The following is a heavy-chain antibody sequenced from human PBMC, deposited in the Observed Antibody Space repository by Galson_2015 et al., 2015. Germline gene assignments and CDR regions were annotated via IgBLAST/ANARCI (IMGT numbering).Heavy chain of an antibody. V-gene: IGHV2-70*01. CDR3: ARVWNYYGSGSRCGAFDI. J-gene: IGHJ3*02. CDR2: IDWDDDK. Sequence: PALVKPTQTLTLTCTFPGFSLSTSGMCVSWIRQPPGKALEWLALIDWDDDKYYSTSLRTRLTISKDTSKNQVVLTMTNMDPVDTATYYCARVWNYYGSGSRCGAFDIWGQGTMVTVSS. CDR1: GFSLSTSGMC. D-gene: IGHD3-10*01.